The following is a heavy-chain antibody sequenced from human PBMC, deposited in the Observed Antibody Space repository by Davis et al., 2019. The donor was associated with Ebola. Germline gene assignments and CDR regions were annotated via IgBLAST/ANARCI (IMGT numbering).Heavy chain of an antibody. D-gene: IGHD2-15*01. CDR3: ARHDPYCSGGSCYRWYFDF. V-gene: IGHV4-39*01. J-gene: IGHJ2*01. CDR1: GGSISSSSYY. Sequence: MPSETLSLTCTVSGGSISSSSYYWGWIRQPPGKGLEWIGSIYYSGRTDYNPSLKSRVTISADTSKKQFSLKLSSVTAADTAVYYCARHDPYCSGGSCYRWYFDFWGRGTLVTVSS. CDR2: IYYSGRT.